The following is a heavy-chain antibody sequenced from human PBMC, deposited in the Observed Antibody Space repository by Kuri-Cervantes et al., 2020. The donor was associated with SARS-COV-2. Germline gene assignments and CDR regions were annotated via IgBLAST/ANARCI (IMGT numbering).Heavy chain of an antibody. J-gene: IGHJ4*02. Sequence: SETLSLTCSISSGSISAFYWSWIRQFPGKRLEWIGYVYYTGVAKYNPSLKSRVTMSVDTSKNQFSLRLSSVTPADTAIYSCARGRPLVEYWGQGTLVTVSS. CDR2: VYYTGVA. CDR3: ARGRPLVEY. CDR1: SGSISAFY. V-gene: IGHV4-59*01.